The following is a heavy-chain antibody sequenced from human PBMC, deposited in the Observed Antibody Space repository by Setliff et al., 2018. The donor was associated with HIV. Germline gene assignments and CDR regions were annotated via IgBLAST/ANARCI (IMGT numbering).Heavy chain of an antibody. D-gene: IGHD3-22*01. CDR1: GDSISRSRYY. Sequence: SETLSLTCVVSGDSISRSRYYWGWIRQPPGKGLEWIGSFYYSGSTSYNPSLKSRVTISGDTSKNQVSLRLSSVTAADTAVYYCASRVYYDDSSGYLREEGFDPWGQGTLVTVSS. V-gene: IGHV4-39*01. CDR3: ASRVYYDDSSGYLREEGFDP. J-gene: IGHJ5*02. CDR2: FYYSGST.